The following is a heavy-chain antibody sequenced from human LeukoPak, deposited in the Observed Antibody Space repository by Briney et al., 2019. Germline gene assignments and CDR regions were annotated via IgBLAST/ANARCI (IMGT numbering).Heavy chain of an antibody. CDR1: GGTFSSYA. V-gene: IGHV1-69*01. J-gene: IGHJ5*02. CDR3: ARGGVIIPYALGP. Sequence: ASVKVSCKASGGTFSSYAISWVRQAPGHGLEWMGGITPIFGTANYAQKFQGRVTITADESTSTAYMELSSLRSEDTAVYYCARGGVIIPYALGPWGQGTLVTVSS. D-gene: IGHD3-10*01. CDR2: ITPIFGTA.